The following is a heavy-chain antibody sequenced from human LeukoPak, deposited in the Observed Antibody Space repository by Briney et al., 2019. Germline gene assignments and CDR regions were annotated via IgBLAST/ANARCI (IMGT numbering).Heavy chain of an antibody. CDR1: GFTFSSYW. Sequence: GGSLRLSCATSGFTFSSYWMSCVRQAPGKGLEWVGRIKRKSDRGTTDYAAPVKGRFTISRDDSKNKLYLQMNSLKSEDTAVYYCTTELDIRPNHYWGQGTLVTVSS. J-gene: IGHJ4*02. CDR2: IKRKSDRGTT. CDR3: TTELDIRPNHY. V-gene: IGHV3-15*01. D-gene: IGHD3-22*01.